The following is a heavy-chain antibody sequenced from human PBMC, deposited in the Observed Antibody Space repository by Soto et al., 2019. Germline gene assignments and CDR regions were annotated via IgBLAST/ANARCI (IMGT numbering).Heavy chain of an antibody. J-gene: IGHJ6*02. D-gene: IGHD3-3*01. CDR3: ARAPRYYDFWSANYYYYGMDV. CDR1: GFTVSSNY. V-gene: IGHV3-53*01. Sequence: GGSLRLSCAASGFTVSSNYMSWVRQAPGKGLEWVSVIYSGGSTYYADSVKGRFTISRDNSKNTLYLQMNSLRAEDTAVYYCARAPRYYDFWSANYYYYGMDVWGQGTTVTV. CDR2: IYSGGST.